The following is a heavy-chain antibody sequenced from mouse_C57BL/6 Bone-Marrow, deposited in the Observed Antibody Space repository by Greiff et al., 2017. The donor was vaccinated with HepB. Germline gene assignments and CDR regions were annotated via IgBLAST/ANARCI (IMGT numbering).Heavy chain of an antibody. J-gene: IGHJ3*01. D-gene: IGHD3-2*02. CDR3: ARRDSSGYAWFAY. CDR2: IYWDDDK. V-gene: IGHV8-12*01. Sequence: QVTLKVSGPGILQSSQTLSLTCSFSGFSLSTSGMGLSWLRQPSGKGLEWLAHIYWDDDKRYNPSLKRRLKISKDTSRNQLFLKITSVDTADTATYYCARRDSSGYAWFAYWGQGTLVTVSA. CDR1: GFSLSTSGMG.